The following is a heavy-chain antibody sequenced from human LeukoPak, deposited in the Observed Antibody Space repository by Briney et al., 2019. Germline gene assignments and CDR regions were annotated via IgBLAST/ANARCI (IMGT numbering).Heavy chain of an antibody. J-gene: IGHJ4*02. CDR3: ARSIYWSEGFGY. D-gene: IGHD2-8*02. Sequence: SETLSLTCNVSGGSISSNSWNWIRQPPGKGLEWIGYIYNSGITNYNPSLKSRVTISVDTSKNQFSLRLSSVTAADTAVYYCARSIYWSEGFGYWGQGTLVTVSS. V-gene: IGHV4-59*08. CDR1: GGSISSNS. CDR2: IYNSGIT.